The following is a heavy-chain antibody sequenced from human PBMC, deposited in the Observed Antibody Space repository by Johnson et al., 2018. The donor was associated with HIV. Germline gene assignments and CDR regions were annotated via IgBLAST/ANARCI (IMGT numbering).Heavy chain of an antibody. Sequence: QVQLVESGGGVVQPGGSLRLSCAASGFTFSTYDMHWVRQAPGKGLEWVAIISYDGSNKYYADSVKGRFTISRDNAKNSLYLQMNSLRAEDTAVYYCARDGQDRDDAFDIWGQGTMVNVSS. CDR3: ARDGQDRDDAFDI. CDR1: GFTFSTYD. J-gene: IGHJ3*02. V-gene: IGHV3-30*03. CDR2: ISYDGSNK. D-gene: IGHD3-22*01.